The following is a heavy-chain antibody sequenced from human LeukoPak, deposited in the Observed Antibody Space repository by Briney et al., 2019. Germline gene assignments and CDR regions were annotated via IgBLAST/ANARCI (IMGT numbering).Heavy chain of an antibody. D-gene: IGHD1-26*01. CDR1: GFTFSGYD. CDR2: IGTAGDT. Sequence: PGGSLRLSCAASGFTFSGYDFHWVRQITGKGLEWVSGIGTAGDTYYPGSVKGRFTISRENAKNSLYLQMNSLRAGDTAVYYCASGVNSGSYGDAFDIWGQGTMVTVSS. V-gene: IGHV3-13*01. J-gene: IGHJ3*02. CDR3: ASGVNSGSYGDAFDI.